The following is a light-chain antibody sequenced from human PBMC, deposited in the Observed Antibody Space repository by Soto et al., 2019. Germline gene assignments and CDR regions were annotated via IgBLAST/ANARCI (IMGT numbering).Light chain of an antibody. V-gene: IGKV1-6*01. J-gene: IGKJ1*01. Sequence: IQITQSKSSLSASVGDRVTITSQASQDINKNLIWYQQKPGKAPTLLICATSNLQSGVPSRFRGSRSGTEFTLTVSSLQPEDFATYYCLQYHDDSWTFGQGTKVDIK. CDR1: QDINKN. CDR3: LQYHDDSWT. CDR2: ATS.